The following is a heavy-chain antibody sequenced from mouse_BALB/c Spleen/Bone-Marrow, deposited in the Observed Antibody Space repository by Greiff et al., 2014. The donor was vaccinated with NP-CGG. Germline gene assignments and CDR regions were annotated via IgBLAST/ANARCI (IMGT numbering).Heavy chain of an antibody. CDR2: IYPGNSDT. J-gene: IGHJ3*01. CDR3: TRAMITRAWFAY. V-gene: IGHV1-5*01. CDR1: GYTFTSYW. Sequence: EVQLQQSGTVLARPGASVKMSCKASGYTFTSYWMHWVKQRPGQGLEWIGAIYPGNSDTSYNQKFKGKAKLTAVTSTSTAYMELRSLTNEDSAVYYCTRAMITRAWFAYWGQGTLVTVSA. D-gene: IGHD2-4*01.